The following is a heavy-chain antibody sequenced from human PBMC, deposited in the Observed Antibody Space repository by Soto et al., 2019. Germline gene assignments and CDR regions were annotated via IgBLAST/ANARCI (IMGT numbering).Heavy chain of an antibody. D-gene: IGHD2-15*01. CDR2: ISAYNGNT. CDR3: ARAPQPSDIVVVVAATPYYYMDV. V-gene: IGHV1-18*01. J-gene: IGHJ6*03. Sequence: QVQLVQPGAEVKKPGASVKVSCKASGYTFTSYGISWVRQAPGQGLEWMGWISAYNGNTNYAQRLQGRVTMTTDTSTSTAYMELRSLRSDDTAVYYCARAPQPSDIVVVVAATPYYYMDVWGKGTTVTVSS. CDR1: GYTFTSYG.